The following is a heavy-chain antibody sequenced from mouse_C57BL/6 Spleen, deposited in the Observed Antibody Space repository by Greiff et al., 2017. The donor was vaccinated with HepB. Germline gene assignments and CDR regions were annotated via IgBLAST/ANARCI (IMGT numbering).Heavy chain of an antibody. V-gene: IGHV1-4*01. J-gene: IGHJ2*01. D-gene: IGHD1-1*01. Sequence: VKLMESGAELARPGASVKMSCKASGYTFTSYTMHWVKQRPGQGLEWIGYINPSSGYTKYNQKFKDKATLTADKSSSTAYMQLSSLTSEDSAVYYCARDYGSSYYYFDYWGQGTTLTVSS. CDR2: INPSSGYT. CDR3: ARDYGSSYYYFDY. CDR1: GYTFTSYT.